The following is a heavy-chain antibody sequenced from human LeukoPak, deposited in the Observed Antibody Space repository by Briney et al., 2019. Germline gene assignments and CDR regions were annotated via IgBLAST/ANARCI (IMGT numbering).Heavy chain of an antibody. CDR3: ARGDYYDSSGYYPDNWFDP. D-gene: IGHD3-22*01. V-gene: IGHV3-11*01. CDR1: GFTFSDYY. Sequence: GGSLRLSCAASGFTFSDYYMSWIRQAPGKGLEWVSYISSSGSTIYYADSVKGRFTISRDNAKNSLYLQMNSLRAEDTAVYYCARGDYYDSSGYYPDNWFDPWGQGTLVTVSS. CDR2: ISSSGSTI. J-gene: IGHJ5*02.